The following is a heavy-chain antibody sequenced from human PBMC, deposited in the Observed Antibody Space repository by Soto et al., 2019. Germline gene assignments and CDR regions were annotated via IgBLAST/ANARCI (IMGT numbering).Heavy chain of an antibody. CDR3: VRDRGAYRDY. Sequence: EMQLVESGGGLVQPGGSLRLSCAASGFSFSSYWMHWFRQTPEKGLMWLSRIRGDGTGAAYADSVKGRFTISRDNAKNTLYLQINSLRAEDTAVYSCVRDRGAYRDYWGQGALVTVSS. D-gene: IGHD1-26*01. CDR1: GFSFSSYW. CDR2: IRGDGTGA. J-gene: IGHJ4*02. V-gene: IGHV3-74*01.